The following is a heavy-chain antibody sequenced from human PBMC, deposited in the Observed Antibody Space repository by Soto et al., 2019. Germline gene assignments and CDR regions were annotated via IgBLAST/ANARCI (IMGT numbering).Heavy chain of an antibody. Sequence: ASVKVSCKASGYTFTGYYMHWVRQAPGQGLEWMGWINPNSGGTNYAQKFQGWVTMTRDTSISTAYMELSRLRSDDTAVYYCARGGSIGVRGVYPALAQNWFDPWGQGTLVTVSS. CDR1: GYTFTGYY. CDR2: INPNSGGT. J-gene: IGHJ5*02. V-gene: IGHV1-2*04. CDR3: ARGGSIGVRGVYPALAQNWFDP. D-gene: IGHD3-10*01.